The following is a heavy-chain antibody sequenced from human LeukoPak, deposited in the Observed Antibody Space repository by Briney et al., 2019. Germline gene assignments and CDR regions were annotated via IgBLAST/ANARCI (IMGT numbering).Heavy chain of an antibody. Sequence: AASVKVSCKASGYTFTSYGISWVRQAPGQGLEWMGWISAYNGNTNYAQKLQGRVTMTTDTSTSTAYMELRSLRSDDTAVYYCATPSSGYYYVSAFDIWGQGTMVTVSS. CDR3: ATPSSGYYYVSAFDI. V-gene: IGHV1-18*01. D-gene: IGHD3-22*01. CDR2: ISAYNGNT. J-gene: IGHJ3*02. CDR1: GYTFTSYG.